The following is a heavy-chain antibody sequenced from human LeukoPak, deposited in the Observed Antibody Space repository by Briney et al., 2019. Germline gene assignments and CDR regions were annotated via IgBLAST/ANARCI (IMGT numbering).Heavy chain of an antibody. CDR3: AKVTGGNMITFGGLDV. CDR2: ISGSGDIT. V-gene: IGHV3-23*01. J-gene: IGHJ6*02. D-gene: IGHD3-16*01. Sequence: GGSLRLSCAASGFTFSDFWVEWFRQAPGKGLEWVSAISGSGDITYYADSVKGRFTISRDDSRNTLYLQMNSLRAEDTAIYYCAKVTGGNMITFGGLDVWGQGTTVTVSS. CDR1: GFTFSDFW.